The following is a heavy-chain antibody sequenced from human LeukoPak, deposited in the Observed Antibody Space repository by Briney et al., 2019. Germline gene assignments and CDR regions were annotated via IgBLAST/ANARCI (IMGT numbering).Heavy chain of an antibody. D-gene: IGHD7-27*01. CDR2: IKQDGSEK. J-gene: IGHJ4*02. CDR3: AKNWGSLDY. Sequence: PGGSLRLSCAASGFTFDSNSMSWVRQAPGKGLEWVANIKQDGSEKYYVDSVKGRFTISRDNAKNSLCLQMNSLRAEDTAVYYCAKNWGSLDYWGPGTLVTVSS. CDR1: GFTFDSNS. V-gene: IGHV3-7*01.